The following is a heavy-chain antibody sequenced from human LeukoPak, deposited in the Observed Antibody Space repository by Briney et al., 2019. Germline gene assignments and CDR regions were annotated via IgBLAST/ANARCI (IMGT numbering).Heavy chain of an antibody. CDR3: AKDYNYYGSGSSPQY. Sequence: SETLSLTCAVYGGSFSGYYWSWIRQPPGKGLEWIGEINHSGSTNYNPSLKSRVTISVDTSKNQFSLKLSSVTAADTAVYYCAKDYNYYGSGSSPQYWGQGTLVTVSS. CDR2: INHSGST. D-gene: IGHD3-10*01. J-gene: IGHJ4*02. CDR1: GGSFSGYY. V-gene: IGHV4-34*01.